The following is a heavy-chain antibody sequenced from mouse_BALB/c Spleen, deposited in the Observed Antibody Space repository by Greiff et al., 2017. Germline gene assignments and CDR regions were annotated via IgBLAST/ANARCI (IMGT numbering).Heavy chain of an antibody. V-gene: IGHV5-6-5*01. CDR1: GFTFSSYA. D-gene: IGHD1-1*01. CDR2: ISSGGST. Sequence: EVQVVESGGGLVKPGGSLKLSCAASGFTFSSYAMSWVRQTPEKRLEWVASISSGGSTYYPDSVKGRFTISRDNARNILYLQMSSLRSEDTAMYYCARGRYYGSRYFDVWGAGTTVTVSS. CDR3: ARGRYYGSRYFDV. J-gene: IGHJ1*01.